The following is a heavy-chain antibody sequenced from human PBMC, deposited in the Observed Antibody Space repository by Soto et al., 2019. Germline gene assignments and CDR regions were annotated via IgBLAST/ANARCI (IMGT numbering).Heavy chain of an antibody. CDR1: GFTFSSYW. CDR3: ARDPIIESYDFWSGYYNWYYFDY. D-gene: IGHD3-3*01. J-gene: IGHJ4*02. CDR2: IKQDGSEK. Sequence: PGGSLRLSCAASGFTFSSYWMSWVRQAPGKGLEWVANIKQDGSEKYYVDSVKGRFTISRDNAKNSLYLQMNSLRAEGTAVYYCARDPIIESYDFWSGYYNWYYFDYWGQGTLVNVSS. V-gene: IGHV3-7*01.